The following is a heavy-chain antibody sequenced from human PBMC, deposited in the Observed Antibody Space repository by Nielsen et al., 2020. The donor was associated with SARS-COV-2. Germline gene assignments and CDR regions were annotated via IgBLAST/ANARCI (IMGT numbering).Heavy chain of an antibody. V-gene: IGHV1-2*02. CDR1: GYTFTGYY. J-gene: IGHJ6*02. D-gene: IGHD3-9*01. Sequence: ASVKVSCKASGYTFTGYYMHWVRQAPGQGLEWMGWINPNSGGTNYAQKLQGRVTMTTDTSTSTAYMELRSLRSDDTAVYYCARDLEGPPWYDILTGSQSYYYYGMDVWGQGTTVTVSS. CDR3: ARDLEGPPWYDILTGSQSYYYYGMDV. CDR2: INPNSGGT.